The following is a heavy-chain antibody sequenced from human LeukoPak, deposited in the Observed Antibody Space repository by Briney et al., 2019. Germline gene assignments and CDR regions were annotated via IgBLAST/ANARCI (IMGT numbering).Heavy chain of an antibody. CDR2: ISSSSSYI. CDR1: GFTFSSYS. J-gene: IGHJ2*01. V-gene: IGHV3-21*01. CDR3: ARNLGGDWYFDL. Sequence: GGSLTLSCAASGFTFSSYSMNWVRQAPGKGLEWVSSISSSSSYIYYADSVKGRFTISRDNAKNSLYLQMNSLRAEDTAVYYCARNLGGDWYFDLWGRGTLVTVSS. D-gene: IGHD2-21*01.